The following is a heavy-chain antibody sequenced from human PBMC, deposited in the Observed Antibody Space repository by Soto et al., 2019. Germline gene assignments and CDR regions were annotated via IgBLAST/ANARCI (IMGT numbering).Heavy chain of an antibody. D-gene: IGHD4-4*01. Sequence: PGGSLRLSCAASGFTFTNYAMSWVRQAPGRGLEWVSAISGSGGSTYYADSVKGRFTISRDNSKNTLYLQMNSLRAEDTAVYYCAKDRAHYRDYWGQGTLVTVSS. CDR2: ISGSGGST. V-gene: IGHV3-23*01. CDR1: GFTFTNYA. J-gene: IGHJ4*02. CDR3: AKDRAHYRDY.